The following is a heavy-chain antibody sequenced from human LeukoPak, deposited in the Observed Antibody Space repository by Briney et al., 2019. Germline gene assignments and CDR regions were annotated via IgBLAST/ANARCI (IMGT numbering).Heavy chain of an antibody. V-gene: IGHV3-23*01. CDR1: GFTFSTYA. J-gene: IGHJ4*02. D-gene: IGHD6-13*01. CDR2: IGGSGSYT. Sequence: GGSLRLSCAASGFTFSTYAMIWVRQAPGKGLEWVSVIGGSGSYTYYADSVKGRFIISRDNSKDTLYLQMNSLRAEDTAVYYCARDWYDYWGQGTLVTVSS. CDR3: ARDWYDY.